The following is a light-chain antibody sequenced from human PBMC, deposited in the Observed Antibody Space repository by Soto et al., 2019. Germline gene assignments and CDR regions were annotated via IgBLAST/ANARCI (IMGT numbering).Light chain of an antibody. CDR2: DGS. CDR3: QQYDNSAPLS. V-gene: IGKV3D-20*01. Sequence: EIVLTQSPATPSLSPGDRATLSCGASQSVRSSYVAWYQQKAGLAPRLLIYDGSSRASGIPDRFSGSGSGTDFTLTIGRLEPEDFAVYYCQQYDNSAPLSFGGGTRWIS. CDR1: QSVRSSY. J-gene: IGKJ4*01.